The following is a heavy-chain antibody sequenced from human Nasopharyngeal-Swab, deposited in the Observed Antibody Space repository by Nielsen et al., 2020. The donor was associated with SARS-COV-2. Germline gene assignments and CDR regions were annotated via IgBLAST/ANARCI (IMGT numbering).Heavy chain of an antibody. CDR3: AREGLITMIVVEPFDY. D-gene: IGHD3-22*01. CDR1: GGSISSGGYS. V-gene: IGHV4-30-2*01. CDR2: IYHSGST. Sequence: SETLSLTCAVSGGSISSGGYSWSWIRQPPGKGLEWIGYIYHSGSTYYNPSLKSRVTISVDRSKNQFSLKLSPVTAADTAVYYCAREGLITMIVVEPFDYWGQGTLVTVSS. J-gene: IGHJ4*02.